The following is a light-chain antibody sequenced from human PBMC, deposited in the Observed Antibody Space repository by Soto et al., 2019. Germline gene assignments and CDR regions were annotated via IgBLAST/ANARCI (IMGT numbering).Light chain of an antibody. J-gene: IGKJ2*01. CDR1: QSVLYSSNNKNY. CDR2: WAS. CDR3: QQYYSTMYT. Sequence: DIVMTQSPDSLAVSLGERATINCKSSQSVLYSSNNKNYLAWYQQKPGQPPKLLIYWASTRESGVPDGFSGSGSGTDFTLTISSLQAEDVAVYYCQQYYSTMYTFGQGTKLEIK. V-gene: IGKV4-1*01.